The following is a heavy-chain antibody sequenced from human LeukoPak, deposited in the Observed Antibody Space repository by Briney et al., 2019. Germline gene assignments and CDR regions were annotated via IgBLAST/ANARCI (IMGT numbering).Heavy chain of an antibody. D-gene: IGHD3-3*01. CDR3: ARDPTFWSGYYGTYYYYGMDV. J-gene: IGHJ6*02. Sequence: GGSLRLSCAASGFTFSRDRMRWVRQAPGKGLEWVANIKQDGSEIYYVHSVKCRFTISRDNSKNSPYLQMNSLRAEDTAVYYCARDPTFWSGYYGTYYYYGMDVWGQGTTVTVSS. CDR1: GFTFSRDR. V-gene: IGHV3-7*01. CDR2: IKQDGSEI.